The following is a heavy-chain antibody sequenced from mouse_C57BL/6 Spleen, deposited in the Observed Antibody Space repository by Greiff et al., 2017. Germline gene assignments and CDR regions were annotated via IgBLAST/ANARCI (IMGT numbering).Heavy chain of an antibody. CDR1: GFSFNTYA. J-gene: IGHJ4*01. V-gene: IGHV10-1*01. D-gene: IGHD2-1*01. CDR2: IRSKSNNYAT. Sequence: GGGLVQPKGSLKLSCAASGFSFNTYAMNWVRQAPGKGLEWVARIRSKSNNYATYYADSVKDRFTISRDDSESMLYLQMNNLKTEDTAMYYCVREGDYGNYRAMDYWGQGTSVTVSS. CDR3: VREGDYGNYRAMDY.